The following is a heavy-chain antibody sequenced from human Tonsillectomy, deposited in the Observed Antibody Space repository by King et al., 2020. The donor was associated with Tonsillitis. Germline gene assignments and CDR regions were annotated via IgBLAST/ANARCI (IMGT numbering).Heavy chain of an antibody. Sequence: QLVQSGGGLVQPGGSLRLSCAASGFTFSSYAMSWVRQAPGKGLEWGSGISGSGESTYYTDSGKGRFTISRDNSKNTLYLQMNSLRAEDTAVYYCAKAGSDYYLRYYYYGMDVWGQGTTVTVSS. J-gene: IGHJ6*02. D-gene: IGHD2-21*02. CDR2: ISGSGEST. CDR3: AKAGSDYYLRYYYYGMDV. V-gene: IGHV3-23*04. CDR1: GFTFSSYA.